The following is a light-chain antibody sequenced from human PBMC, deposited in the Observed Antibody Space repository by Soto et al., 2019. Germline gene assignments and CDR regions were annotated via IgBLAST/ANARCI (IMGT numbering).Light chain of an antibody. J-gene: IGLJ1*01. CDR1: SSDVGGYNF. Sequence: QSALPQPPSASGSLGQSVTISCTGTSSDVGGYNFVSWFQQRPGEAPKLLIYEVSNRPSGVPDRFSGSKSGNTASLTVSGLQADDEADYYCCAFAGSRYVFGSGTKLTVL. CDR3: CAFAGSRYV. CDR2: EVS. V-gene: IGLV2-8*01.